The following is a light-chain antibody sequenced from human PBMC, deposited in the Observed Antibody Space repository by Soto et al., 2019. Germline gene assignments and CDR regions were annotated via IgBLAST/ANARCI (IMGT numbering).Light chain of an antibody. CDR1: QSVSSY. CDR2: DAS. J-gene: IGKJ3*01. V-gene: IGKV3-11*01. Sequence: EIVLTQSPATLSLSPGERATLSCRASQSVSSYLAWYQQKPGQAPRLLIYDASNRATGIPARFSGSGSGTDFTLTISSLEPEDVAAYYCQQRSNWPPTVGPGTKVDIK. CDR3: QQRSNWPPT.